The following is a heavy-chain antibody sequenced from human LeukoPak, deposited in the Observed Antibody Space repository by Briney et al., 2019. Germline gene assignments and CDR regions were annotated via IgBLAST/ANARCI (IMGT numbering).Heavy chain of an antibody. D-gene: IGHD4-17*01. Sequence: SVKVSCKTSGGTFNNSAISWVRQAPGQGLEWLRGIMPLFGTAGYAQKFQGRVTITKDESTRTVYLELTSLTSDDTAVYYCARDVHGDYGSGWFDPWGQGTLVSVSS. V-gene: IGHV1-69*05. CDR3: ARDVHGDYGSGWFDP. CDR1: GGTFNNSA. CDR2: IMPLFGTA. J-gene: IGHJ5*02.